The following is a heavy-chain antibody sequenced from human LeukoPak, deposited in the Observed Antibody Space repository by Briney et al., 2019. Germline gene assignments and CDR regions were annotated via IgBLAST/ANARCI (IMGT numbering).Heavy chain of an antibody. CDR2: INHSGST. Sequence: SKTLSLTCTVSGYSISSGYYWGWIRQPPGKGLEWIGEINHSGSTNYNPSLKSRVTISVDTSKNQFSLKLSSVTAADTAVYYCARSWYYYYMDVWGKGTTVTVSS. CDR1: GYSISSGYY. J-gene: IGHJ6*03. CDR3: ARSWYYYYMDV. V-gene: IGHV4-38-2*02.